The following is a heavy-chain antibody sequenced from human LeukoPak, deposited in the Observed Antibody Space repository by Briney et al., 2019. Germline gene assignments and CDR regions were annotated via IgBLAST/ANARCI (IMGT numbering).Heavy chain of an antibody. Sequence: GGSLRLSCAASGFTFSTSGMHWVRQAPGKGLEWVAFIRYDGSSKYFADSVKGRFTISRDNSKDTLYLQMNSLRAEDTAVCYCAKGLTFGFDYWGQGTLVTASS. J-gene: IGHJ4*02. V-gene: IGHV3-30*02. CDR1: GFTFSTSG. CDR2: IRYDGSSK. CDR3: AKGLTFGFDY. D-gene: IGHD3-16*01.